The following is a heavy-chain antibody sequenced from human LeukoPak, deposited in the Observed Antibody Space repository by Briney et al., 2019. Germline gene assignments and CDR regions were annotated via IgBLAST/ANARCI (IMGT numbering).Heavy chain of an antibody. Sequence: SETLSLTCAVYGGSFSGYYWSRIRQPPGKGLEWIGEINHSGSTNYNPSLKSRVTISVDTSKNQFSLKLSSVTAADTAVYYCARGRKRMATIATNYYYYYMDVWGKGTTVTVSS. CDR2: INHSGST. CDR1: GGSFSGYY. J-gene: IGHJ6*03. D-gene: IGHD5-12*01. V-gene: IGHV4-34*01. CDR3: ARGRKRMATIATNYYYYYMDV.